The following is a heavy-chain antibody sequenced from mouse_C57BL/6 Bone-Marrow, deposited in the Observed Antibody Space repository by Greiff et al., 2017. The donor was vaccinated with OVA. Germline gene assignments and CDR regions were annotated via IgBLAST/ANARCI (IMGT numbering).Heavy chain of an antibody. CDR3: ARLCTTVVDY. CDR1: GYTFTDYY. Sequence: EVKLQESGPELVKPGASVKISCKASGYTFTDYYMNWVKQSHGKSLEWIGDINPKNGGTRYNQKFKGKATLTVDKSSSTAYMELRRLTSEDSAVYYYARLCTTVVDYWGQGTTLSVSS. D-gene: IGHD1-1*01. CDR2: INPKNGGT. V-gene: IGHV1-26*01. J-gene: IGHJ2*01.